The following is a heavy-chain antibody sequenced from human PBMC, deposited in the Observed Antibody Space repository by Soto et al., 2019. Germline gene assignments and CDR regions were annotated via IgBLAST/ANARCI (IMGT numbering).Heavy chain of an antibody. D-gene: IGHD6-13*01. Sequence: SETLSLTCAVYGGSFSGYYWSWIRQPPGKGLEWIGEINHSGSTNYNPSLKSRVTISVDTSKNQFSLKLSSVTAADTAVYYCARGVRIGPIAAAYYFDYWGQGTLVTVSS. CDR2: INHSGST. J-gene: IGHJ4*02. V-gene: IGHV4-34*01. CDR3: ARGVRIGPIAAAYYFDY. CDR1: GGSFSGYY.